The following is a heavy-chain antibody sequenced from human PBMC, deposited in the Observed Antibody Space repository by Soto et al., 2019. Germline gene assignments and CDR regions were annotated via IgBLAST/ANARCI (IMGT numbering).Heavy chain of an antibody. D-gene: IGHD3-22*01. CDR2: ISGYNGNT. V-gene: IGHV1-18*04. CDR1: GFTFTTYG. J-gene: IGHJ6*02. CDR3: ARDRNYYYDTSGHYYYHYAMDV. Sequence: QVQLVESGAEVKKPGASVKVSCKASGFTFTTYGISWVRQAPGQGLEWMGWISGYNGNTNYAQNLQGRVTMTTDTSSNTAYMELRSLRSDDTAVYYCARDRNYYYDTSGHYYYHYAMDVWGQGTTVTVSS.